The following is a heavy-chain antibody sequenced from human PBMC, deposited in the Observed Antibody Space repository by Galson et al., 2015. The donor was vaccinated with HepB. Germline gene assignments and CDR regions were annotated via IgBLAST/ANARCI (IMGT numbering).Heavy chain of an antibody. CDR1: GFTFDDYA. CDR3: AKDIGYDSSGD. V-gene: IGHV3-9*01. Sequence: SLRLSCAASGFTFDDYAMHWVRQAPGKGLEWVSGISWNSGSIGYADSVKGRFTISRDNAKNSLYLQMNSLRAEDTALYYCAKDIGYDSSGDWGQGTLVTVSS. CDR2: ISWNSGSI. J-gene: IGHJ4*02. D-gene: IGHD3-22*01.